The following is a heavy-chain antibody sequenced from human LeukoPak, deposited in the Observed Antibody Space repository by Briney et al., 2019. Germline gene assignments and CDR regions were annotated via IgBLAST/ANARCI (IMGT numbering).Heavy chain of an antibody. CDR1: GFTFSNYA. Sequence: PGGSLRLSCEASGFTFSNYAMSWGRQAPGKGLEWVSSASGEGYSRYYADSVQGRLTISRDNSKNTLYLQMNSLRGEDTAVYYCARHVDTSMVTAGAAFDIWGQGTIVTVSS. J-gene: IGHJ3*02. V-gene: IGHV3-23*01. D-gene: IGHD5-18*01. CDR3: ARHVDTSMVTAGAAFDI. CDR2: ASGEGYSR.